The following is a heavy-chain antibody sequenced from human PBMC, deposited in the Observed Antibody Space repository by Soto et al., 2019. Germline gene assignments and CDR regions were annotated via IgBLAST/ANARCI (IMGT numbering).Heavy chain of an antibody. CDR2: IYSSGST. Sequence: QVQLQESGPGLVKPSETLSLTCTVSGGSISSYYWSWIRQPPGKGLELIGYIYSSGSTNYNPSLKRRVTISVDTSKNQFSLKLTSVTAADTAVYYCARRYGGNFDYWGQGTLVTVSS. V-gene: IGHV4-59*01. CDR1: GGSISSYY. D-gene: IGHD1-26*01. J-gene: IGHJ4*02. CDR3: ARRYGGNFDY.